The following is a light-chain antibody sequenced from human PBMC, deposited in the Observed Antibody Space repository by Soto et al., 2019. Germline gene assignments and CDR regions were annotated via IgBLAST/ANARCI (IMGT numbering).Light chain of an antibody. V-gene: IGKV3-15*01. CDR3: QQYNTWPLI. Sequence: EIVMTQSPATLSLSPGEKGTLSCRASQSVNNNLAWYQQKPGQAPRLLIYAASTRATGISARFSGSGSGTEFTLTISSLQSEDFAVYYCQQYNTWPLIFGGGTKVEIK. J-gene: IGKJ4*01. CDR1: QSVNNN. CDR2: AAS.